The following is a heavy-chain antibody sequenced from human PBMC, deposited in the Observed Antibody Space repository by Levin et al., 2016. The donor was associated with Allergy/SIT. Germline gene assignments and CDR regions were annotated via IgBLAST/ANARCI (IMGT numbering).Heavy chain of an antibody. Sequence: GESLKISCAASGFTFSSYAMSWVRQAPGKGLEWVSAISGSGGSTYYADSVKGRFTISRDNSKNTLYLQMNSLRAEDTAVYYCAKDLAYSSGHLFDYWGQGTLVTVSS. D-gene: IGHD6-19*01. J-gene: IGHJ4*02. CDR2: ISGSGGST. V-gene: IGHV3-23*01. CDR3: AKDLAYSSGHLFDY. CDR1: GFTFSSYA.